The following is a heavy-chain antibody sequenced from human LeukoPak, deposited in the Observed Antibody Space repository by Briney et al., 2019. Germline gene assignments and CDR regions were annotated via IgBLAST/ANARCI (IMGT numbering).Heavy chain of an antibody. CDR2: IYENGGTT. V-gene: IGHV3-23*01. D-gene: IGHD2-21*01. Sequence: GGSLRLFCVGSGFTFRSHAMSWVRQAPEKGLEFVSGIYENGGTTYYADSVKGRFSISRDNSKNTLYLQMDSLRGEDTAVYYCAKDFRIGYSAHFDYWGQGALATVSS. CDR3: AKDFRIGYSAHFDY. J-gene: IGHJ4*02. CDR1: GFTFRSHA.